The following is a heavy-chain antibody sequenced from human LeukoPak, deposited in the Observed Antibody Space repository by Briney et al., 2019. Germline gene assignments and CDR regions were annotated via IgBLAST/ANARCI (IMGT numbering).Heavy chain of an antibody. CDR3: ARVLTPYCSSTSCYSQSWFDP. Sequence: SETPPLTRTVSGGSISSSSYYCGCTRQPPGKGLEWIGSIYYSGSTYYNPSLKSRVTISVDTSKNQFSLKLSSVTAADTAVYYCARVLTPYCSSTSCYSQSWFDPWGQGTLVTVSS. J-gene: IGHJ5*02. V-gene: IGHV4-39*07. D-gene: IGHD2-2*02. CDR2: IYYSGST. CDR1: GGSISSSSYY.